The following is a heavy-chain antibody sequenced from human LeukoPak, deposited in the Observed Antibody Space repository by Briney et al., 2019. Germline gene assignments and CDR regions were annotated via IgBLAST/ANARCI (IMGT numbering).Heavy chain of an antibody. J-gene: IGHJ4*02. CDR2: ISYDGSNK. CDR1: GFTFSSYA. CDR3: ARSIAAAQNYFDY. V-gene: IGHV3-30-3*01. D-gene: IGHD6-13*01. Sequence: GRSLRLSCAASGFTFSSYAMHWVRQAPGKGLEWVAVISYDGSNKYYADSVKGRFTISRDNYKNTLYLQMNSLRAEDTAVYYCARSIAAAQNYFDYWGQGTLVTVSS.